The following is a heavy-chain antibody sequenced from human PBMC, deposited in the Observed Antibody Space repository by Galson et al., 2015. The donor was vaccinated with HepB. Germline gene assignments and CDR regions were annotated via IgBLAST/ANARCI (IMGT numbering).Heavy chain of an antibody. CDR1: GYTFTGYY. CDR3: ARTPRKVPAALIYGMVV. Sequence: SVKVSCKASGYTFTGYYMHWVRQAPGQGLEWMGWINPNSGGTNYAQKFQGRVTMTRDTSISTAYMELSRLRADDTAVYYCARTPRKVPAALIYGMVVWGQGTTVTVSS. V-gene: IGHV1-2*02. J-gene: IGHJ6*02. CDR2: INPNSGGT. D-gene: IGHD2-2*01.